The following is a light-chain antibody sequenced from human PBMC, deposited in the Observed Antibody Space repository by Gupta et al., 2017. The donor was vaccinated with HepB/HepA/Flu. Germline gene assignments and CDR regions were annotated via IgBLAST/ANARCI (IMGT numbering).Light chain of an antibody. Sequence: QAGLSQPPPVSQGLRHTATLSCTGNSNDVGNQGAICLQQHQGHPPNPLSFRNNPRPSGISERFSTSRSGNTTALTITSLQPEDEAVYYCSTWDSSLRAVVFGGGTKLTVL. CDR2: RNN. CDR3: STWDSSLRAVV. V-gene: IGLV10-54*04. J-gene: IGLJ2*01. CDR1: SNDVGNQG.